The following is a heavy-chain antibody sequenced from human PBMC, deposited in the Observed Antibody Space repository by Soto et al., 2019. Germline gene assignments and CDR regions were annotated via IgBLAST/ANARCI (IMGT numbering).Heavy chain of an antibody. CDR1: GYTFTSYA. CDR3: AREGLHPNYFDY. Sequence: ASVKVSCKASGYTFTSYAMHWVRQAPGQRLEWMGWINACNGNTKYSQKFQGRVTITRDTSASTAYMELSSLRSEDTAVYYCAREGLHPNYFDYWGQGTLVTVSS. J-gene: IGHJ4*02. V-gene: IGHV1-3*01. CDR2: INACNGNT.